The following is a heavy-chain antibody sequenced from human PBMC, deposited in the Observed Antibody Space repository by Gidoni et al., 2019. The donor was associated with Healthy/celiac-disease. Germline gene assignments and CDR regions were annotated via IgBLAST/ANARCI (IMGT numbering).Heavy chain of an antibody. Sequence: QVQLQESGPGLVKPSETLSLTCTVSGGPISSYYWSWIRQPPGKGLEWIGYIYYSGSTNYNPSLTSRVTISVDTSKNQFSLKLSSVTAADTAVYYCAGSSDTGPGTEYFQHWGQGTLVTVSS. CDR1: GGPISSYY. J-gene: IGHJ1*01. CDR3: AGSSDTGPGTEYFQH. D-gene: IGHD1-1*01. CDR2: IYYSGST. V-gene: IGHV4-59*01.